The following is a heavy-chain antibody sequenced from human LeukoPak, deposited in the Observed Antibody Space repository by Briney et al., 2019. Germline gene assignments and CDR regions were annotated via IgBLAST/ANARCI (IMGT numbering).Heavy chain of an antibody. CDR1: GFTFSNYA. CDR3: AKDSPHCSGASCYAGFDG. CDR2: ISGSGDSR. Sequence: GGSLRLSCAASGFTFSNYAMSWVRQAPGKGLEWVSAISGSGDSRYYADSVKGRFAISRDNSKNTLSLQMNSLRAEDTAVYYCAKDSPHCSGASCYAGFDGWGQGTLVTVSS. V-gene: IGHV3-23*01. J-gene: IGHJ4*02. D-gene: IGHD2-15*01.